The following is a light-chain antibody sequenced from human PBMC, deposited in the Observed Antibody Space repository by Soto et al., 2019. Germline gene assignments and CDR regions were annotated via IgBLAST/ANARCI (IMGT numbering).Light chain of an antibody. CDR1: QSISTW. CDR3: QQYKTYSIS. J-gene: IGKJ4*01. CDR2: DAS. V-gene: IGKV1-5*01. Sequence: DIQMTQSPSTLPASVGDRVTITCRASQSISTWLAWYQQKPGKPPNLLISDASSLEGGVPSRFSGSGSGTEFTLTISGLQPDDFATYYCQQYKTYSISFGGGTKVEIK.